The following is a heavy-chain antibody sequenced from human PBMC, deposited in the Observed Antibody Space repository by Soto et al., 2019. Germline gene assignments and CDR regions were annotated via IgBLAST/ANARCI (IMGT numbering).Heavy chain of an antibody. CDR3: VHDRWVDY. Sequence: PGGSLRLSCSAYGFTFGDYAMHWFRQAPGKGLEYVSSISHNGRSTYYADSVKGRFTISRDNSKGTLYLQMSSLRVEDTAVYDCVHDRWVDYWGQGTLVTVAS. D-gene: IGHD6-13*01. CDR1: GFTFGDYA. J-gene: IGHJ4*02. V-gene: IGHV3-64D*08. CDR2: ISHNGRST.